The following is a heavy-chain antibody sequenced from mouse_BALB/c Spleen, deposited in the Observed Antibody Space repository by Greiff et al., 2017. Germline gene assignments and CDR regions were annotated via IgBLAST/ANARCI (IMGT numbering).Heavy chain of an antibody. D-gene: IGHD1-1*01. J-gene: IGHJ3*01. CDR3: AAYGSSPWFAY. V-gene: IGHV14-3*02. CDR2: IDPANGNT. Sequence: EVQLQQSGAELVKPGVSVKLSCTASGFNIKDTYMHWVKQRPEQGLEWIGRIDPANGNTKYDPKFQGKATITADTSSNTAYLQLSSLTSEDTAVYYCAAYGSSPWFAYWGQGTLVTVSA. CDR1: GFNIKDTY.